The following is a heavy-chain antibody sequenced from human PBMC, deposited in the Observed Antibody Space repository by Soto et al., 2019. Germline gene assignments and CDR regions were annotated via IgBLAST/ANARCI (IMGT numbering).Heavy chain of an antibody. D-gene: IGHD6-6*01. CDR3: ARDQPYSSSASDAFDI. CDR2: TYYRSKWYN. J-gene: IGHJ3*02. CDR1: GDSVSSNSAA. V-gene: IGHV6-1*01. Sequence: PLQTLSLTCAISGDSVSSNSAAWNWIRQSPSRGLEWLGRTYYRSKWYNDYAVSVKSRITINPDTSKNQFSLQLNSVTPEDTAVYYCARDQPYSSSASDAFDIGGQGTMVTVSS.